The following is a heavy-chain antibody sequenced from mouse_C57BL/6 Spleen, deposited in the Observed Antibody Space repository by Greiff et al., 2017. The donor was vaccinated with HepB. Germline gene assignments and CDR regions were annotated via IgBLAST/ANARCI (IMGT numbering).Heavy chain of an antibody. CDR3: ARTTGKRDFDY. V-gene: IGHV1-52*01. D-gene: IGHD4-1*01. CDR2: IDPSDSET. J-gene: IGHJ2*01. Sequence: QVQLQQPGAELVRPGSSVKLSCKASGYTFTSYWMHWVKQRPIQGLEWIGNIDPSDSETYYNQKFKDKATLTVDKSSSTAYMQLSSLTSEDSAVYYCARTTGKRDFDYWGQGTTLTVSS. CDR1: GYTFTSYW.